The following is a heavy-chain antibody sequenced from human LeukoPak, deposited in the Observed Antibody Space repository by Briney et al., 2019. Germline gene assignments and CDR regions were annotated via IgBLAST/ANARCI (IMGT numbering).Heavy chain of an antibody. V-gene: IGHV4-61*02. CDR3: ARGPLVLEDWFDP. J-gene: IGHJ5*02. Sequence: PSETLSLTCTVSGGSISSGSYYWSWIRQPAGKGLEWIGRIYTSGSTNYNPSLKSRVTISVDTSKNQFSLKLSSVTAADTAVYYCARGPLVLEDWFDPWGQGTLVTVSS. CDR1: GGSISSGSYY. D-gene: IGHD3-3*01. CDR2: IYTSGST.